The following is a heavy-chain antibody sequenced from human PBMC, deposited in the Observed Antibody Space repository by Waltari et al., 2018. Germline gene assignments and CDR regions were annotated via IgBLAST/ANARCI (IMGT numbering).Heavy chain of an antibody. D-gene: IGHD2-2*01. CDR2: TRYDGINE. CDR3: VLGYCISATCTRDVDF. J-gene: IGHJ4*02. CDR1: GFTFRNHG. V-gene: IGHV3-30*02. Sequence: QVQLVESGGGVVQPGGSLRLSCAASGFTFRNHGMHWVRQAPGKGLEWVAFTRYDGINEYYADSVKGRFTVSRDNSKNTLYLQMNSLRAEDTAVYYCVLGYCISATCTRDVDFWGQGTLVTVSS.